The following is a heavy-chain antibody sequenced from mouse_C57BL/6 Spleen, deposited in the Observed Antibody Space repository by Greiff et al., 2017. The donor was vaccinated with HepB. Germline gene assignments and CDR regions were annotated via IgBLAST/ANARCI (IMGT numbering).Heavy chain of an antibody. CDR3: AREGVGRFAY. CDR2: IYPGDGDT. D-gene: IGHD4-1*01. CDR1: GYAFSSSW. J-gene: IGHJ3*01. Sequence: VQGVESGPELVKPGASVKISCKASGYAFSSSWMNWVKQRPGKGLEWIGRIYPGDGDTNYNGKFKGKATLTADKSSSTAYMQLSSLTSEDSAVDVCAREGVGRFAYWGQGTLVTVSA. V-gene: IGHV1-82*01.